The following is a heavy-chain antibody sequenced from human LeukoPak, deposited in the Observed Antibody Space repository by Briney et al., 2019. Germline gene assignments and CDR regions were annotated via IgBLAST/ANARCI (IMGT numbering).Heavy chain of an antibody. CDR1: GGSISTFS. D-gene: IGHD1-1*01. Sequence: SETLSLTCTVSGGSISTFSWSWIRQPAGKGLEWIGRIYTSANTNYSPSFKSRATISIDRSKNQFSLNLPSVTAADTAVYYCARDRIWNDAGHDPFDIWGQGTMVTVSS. J-gene: IGHJ3*02. CDR3: ARDRIWNDAGHDPFDI. CDR2: IYTSANT. V-gene: IGHV4-4*07.